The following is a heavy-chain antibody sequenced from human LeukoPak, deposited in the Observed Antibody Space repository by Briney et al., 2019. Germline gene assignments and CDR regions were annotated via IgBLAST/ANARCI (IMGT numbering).Heavy chain of an antibody. J-gene: IGHJ3*01. V-gene: IGHV1-8*03. CDR2: MNPNSGNT. CDR3: AREGFDV. CDR1: GYTFTSYD. Sequence: ASVKVSCKASGYTFTSYDINWVRQATGQGLEWMAYMNPNSGNTGYAQTLQGRVTFTWNTSINTAYMELSSLRSDDTALYYCAREGFDVWGQGTVVTVSS.